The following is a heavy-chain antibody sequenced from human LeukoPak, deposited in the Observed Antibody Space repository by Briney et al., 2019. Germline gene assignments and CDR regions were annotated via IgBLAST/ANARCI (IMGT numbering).Heavy chain of an antibody. D-gene: IGHD4-23*01. J-gene: IGHJ4*02. CDR1: GFTFSSYS. Sequence: GGSLRLSCAASGFTFSSYSMNWVRQAPGKGLEWVSSITSSSSYIYYADSVKGRFTISRDNAKNSLYLQMNSLRAEDTAVYYCARDRYGGNSALGYWGQGTLVTVSS. CDR3: ARDRYGGNSALGY. V-gene: IGHV3-21*04. CDR2: ITSSSSYI.